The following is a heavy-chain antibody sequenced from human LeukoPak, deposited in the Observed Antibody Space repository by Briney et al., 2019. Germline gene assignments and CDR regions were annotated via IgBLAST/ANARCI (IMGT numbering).Heavy chain of an antibody. CDR1: GSIFSNYA. J-gene: IGHJ4*02. CDR3: AKGPLATNPLDY. V-gene: IGHV3-23*01. Sequence: GASLRLSCAASGSIFSNYAMSWVRQAPGKGLEWVSAIGGRDGGTYYADSVKGRFTISRDNSKNTLYLQMNSLRAEDTAVYYCAKGPLATNPLDYWGQGTLVTVSS. CDR2: IGGRDGGT.